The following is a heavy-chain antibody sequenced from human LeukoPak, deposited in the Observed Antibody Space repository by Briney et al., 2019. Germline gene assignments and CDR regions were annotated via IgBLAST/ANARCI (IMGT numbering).Heavy chain of an antibody. V-gene: IGHV4-38-2*01. CDR1: GYSISSGYY. CDR3: ASLTISGGRFLAC. Sequence: SETLSLTCAVSGYSISSGYYWGWIRQSPGKGLQWIGTIYHSGSTYYNPSLKRRLTISIDTSKNKFSLKLSSVTAADTAVYSGASLTISGGRFLACWGKGTLVTVS. CDR2: IYHSGST. D-gene: IGHD2-15*01. J-gene: IGHJ4*02.